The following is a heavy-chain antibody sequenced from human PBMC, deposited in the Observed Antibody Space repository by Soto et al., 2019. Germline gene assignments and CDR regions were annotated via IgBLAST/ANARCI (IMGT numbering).Heavy chain of an antibody. V-gene: IGHV3-7*03. CDR1: GFTFSSYW. CDR2: IKQDGSEK. Sequence: GGSLRLSCAASGFTFSSYWMSWVRQAPGKGLEWVANIKQDGSEKYYVDSVKGRFTISRDNAKNSLYLQMNSLRAEDTAVYYCARAFLGSSSGMDVWGQGTTVTVSS. CDR3: ARAFLGSSSGMDV. D-gene: IGHD6-6*01. J-gene: IGHJ6*02.